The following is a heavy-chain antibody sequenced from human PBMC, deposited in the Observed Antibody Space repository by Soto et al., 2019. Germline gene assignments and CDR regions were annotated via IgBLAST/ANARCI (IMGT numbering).Heavy chain of an antibody. Sequence: QVDLVQSGAEVKEPGASVRISCEASGYTFTSYGIHWVRQAPGQRLEWMGWINTGSRNTRYSPEFQARVTITRDTSASTAYIDLISLRSEDTAVYYCARAMPTAGYIYFYQWGKGTLVTVSS. CDR2: INTGSRNT. J-gene: IGHJ4*02. CDR1: GYTFTSYG. V-gene: IGHV1-3*04. D-gene: IGHD3-9*01. CDR3: ARAMPTAGYIYFYQ.